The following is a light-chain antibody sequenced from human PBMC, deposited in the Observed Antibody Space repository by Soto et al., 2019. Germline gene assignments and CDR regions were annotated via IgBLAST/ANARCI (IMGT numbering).Light chain of an antibody. V-gene: IGLV1-47*02. J-gene: IGLJ3*02. Sequence: QSVLTQPPSASGTPGQRVTISCSGSTSNLGSHFVYWYQQLPGTAPKLLIYNNNQRPSGVPDRFSGSKSGTSASLAFSGLRSDDESDYYCAAWDDSLSGPVFGGGTKVTVL. CDR1: TSNLGSHF. CDR2: NNN. CDR3: AAWDDSLSGPV.